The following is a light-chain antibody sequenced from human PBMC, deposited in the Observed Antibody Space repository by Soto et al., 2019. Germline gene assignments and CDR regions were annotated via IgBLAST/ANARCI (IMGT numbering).Light chain of an antibody. CDR1: QSISNH. Sequence: MVMTQSPVILSVSPGERATLSCRASQSISNHLAWYQQKPGQAPRLLMYGASTRATGIPARFSGSGSGTEFTLTITSLQPADSALYYCQQYNYWPRAFGQGTKVEVK. CDR2: GAS. CDR3: QQYNYWPRA. V-gene: IGKV3-15*01. J-gene: IGKJ1*01.